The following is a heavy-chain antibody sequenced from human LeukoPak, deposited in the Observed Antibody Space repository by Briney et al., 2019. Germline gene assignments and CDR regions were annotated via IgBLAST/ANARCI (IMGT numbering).Heavy chain of an antibody. CDR1: GFTFSSYW. CDR2: IKQDGSEK. J-gene: IGHJ5*02. CDR3: ARRVDSSLRFNWFDP. D-gene: IGHD6-6*01. V-gene: IGHV3-7*01. Sequence: GGSLRLSCAASGFTFSSYWMSWVRQAPGKGLEWVANIKQDGSEKYYVDSVKDRFTISRDNAKNSLYLQMNSLRAEDTAVYYCARRVDSSLRFNWFDPWGQGTLVTVSS.